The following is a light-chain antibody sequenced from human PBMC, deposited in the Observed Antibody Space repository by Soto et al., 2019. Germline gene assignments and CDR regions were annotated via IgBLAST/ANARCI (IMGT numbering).Light chain of an antibody. J-gene: IGKJ3*01. CDR3: QQSYSTVT. Sequence: DIQMTQSPSSLSASVGDRVTITCRASQSISSYLNWYQQKPGKAPKLLICAASSLQSGVPSRFSGSGSGTDFTLTISSLQPEDFATYYCQQSYSTVTFGPGTKVDIK. CDR2: AAS. CDR1: QSISSY. V-gene: IGKV1-39*01.